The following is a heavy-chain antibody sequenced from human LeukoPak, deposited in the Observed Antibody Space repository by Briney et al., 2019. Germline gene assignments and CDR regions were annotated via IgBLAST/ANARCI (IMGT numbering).Heavy chain of an antibody. CDR2: INHSGST. CDR3: VTMFGDYDEAPSVHMDV. D-gene: IGHD3-10*02. CDR1: GGSFSGYY. V-gene: IGHV4-34*01. Sequence: SETLSLTCAVYGGSFSGYYWSWIRQPPGKGLEWIGEINHSGSTNYNPSLKSRVTISVDTSKNQFCLNLTSVNAADTAVYFCVTMFGDYDEAPSVHMDVWEKGATVTVSS. J-gene: IGHJ6*03.